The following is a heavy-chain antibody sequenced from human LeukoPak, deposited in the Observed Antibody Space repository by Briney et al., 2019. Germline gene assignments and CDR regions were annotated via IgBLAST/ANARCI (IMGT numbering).Heavy chain of an antibody. CDR2: INWNSVRV. CDR1: GFIFNNYG. CDR3: ARLRNYDSSGYXFEIXX. Sequence: GGSLRLSCTASGFIFNNYGMSWVRQAPGKGLEWVSGINWNSVRVGYADSVKGRFTISRDNAKNSLYLQMNSLRAEDTAFYYCARLRNYDSSGYXFEIXXWGQGTLVT. D-gene: IGHD3-22*01. V-gene: IGHV3-20*04. J-gene: IGHJ4*02.